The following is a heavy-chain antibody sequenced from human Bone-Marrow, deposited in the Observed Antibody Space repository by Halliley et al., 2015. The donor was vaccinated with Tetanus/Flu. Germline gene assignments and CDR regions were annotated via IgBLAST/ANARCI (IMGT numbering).Heavy chain of an antibody. CDR3: TTGLGQYFDY. CDR2: IKNKIHGGTT. D-gene: IGHD6-19*01. Sequence: WVGRIKNKIHGGTTDFATPVKGRFTISRDDSKNTVYLEMNSLKTEDTAVYYCTTGLGQYFDYWGQGALVTVSS. V-gene: IGHV3-15*07. J-gene: IGHJ4*02.